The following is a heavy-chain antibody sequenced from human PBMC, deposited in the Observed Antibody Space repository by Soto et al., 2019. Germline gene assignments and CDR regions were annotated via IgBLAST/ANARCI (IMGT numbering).Heavy chain of an antibody. CDR2: IYYSGST. CDR1: GGSISSSSYY. CDR3: ARLPTPFRRPVTPSPLNSWFKP. D-gene: IGHD2-15*01. V-gene: IGHV4-39*01. J-gene: IGHJ5*02. Sequence: SETLSLTCTVAGGSISSSSYYWGWIRQPPGKGLDWIGSIYYSGSTYHNPSLKSRVTISVYTSKNQFSLKLSSVTAADTAVYHCARLPTPFRRPVTPSPLNSWFKPCGTGTMGTVSS.